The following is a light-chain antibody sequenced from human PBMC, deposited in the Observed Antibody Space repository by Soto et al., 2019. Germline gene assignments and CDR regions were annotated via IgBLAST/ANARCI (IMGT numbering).Light chain of an antibody. CDR2: AAS. CDR3: QQSYSTPWT. V-gene: IGKV1-39*01. J-gene: IGKJ1*01. Sequence: DLQMTQSPSSLSASVGDRVTITCRASQSISNYLNWYQQKPGKAPNLLIYAASSLQSGVPSRFSGSGSGTDFTLTISSLQPEDFATYYCQQSYSTPWTFGQGTKVEIK. CDR1: QSISNY.